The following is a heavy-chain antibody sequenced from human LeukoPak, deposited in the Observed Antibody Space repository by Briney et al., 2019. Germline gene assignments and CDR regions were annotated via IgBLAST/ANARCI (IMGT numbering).Heavy chain of an antibody. V-gene: IGHV3-64*01. D-gene: IGHD5-24*01. CDR3: ARGPPRRDGYNYWFDP. J-gene: IGHJ5*02. CDR2: ISSNGGST. Sequence: PGGSLRLSCAASGFTFSSYAMHWVRQAPGKGLEYVSAISSNGGSTYYANSVKGRFTISRDNSKNTLYLQMGSLRAEDMAVYYCARGPPRRDGYNYWFDPWGQGTLVTVSS. CDR1: GFTFSSYA.